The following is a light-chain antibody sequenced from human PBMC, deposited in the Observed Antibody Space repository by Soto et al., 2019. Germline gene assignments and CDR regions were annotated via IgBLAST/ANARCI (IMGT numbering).Light chain of an antibody. CDR1: SSDVGGYNY. J-gene: IGLJ2*01. CDR2: EVS. Sequence: QSALTQPPSASGSPGQSVTISCTGTSSDVGGYNYVSWYQQHPGKAPKLMIYEVSKRPSGVPDRFSGSKSGNTASLTVSGLQAEDEADYYCSSYAGSNNWNFVVFGGGTKLTVL. CDR3: SSYAGSNNWNFVV. V-gene: IGLV2-8*01.